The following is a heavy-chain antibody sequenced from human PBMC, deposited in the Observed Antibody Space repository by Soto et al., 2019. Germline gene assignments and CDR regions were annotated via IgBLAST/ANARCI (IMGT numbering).Heavy chain of an antibody. J-gene: IGHJ6*02. Sequence: GASVKVSCKASGYTFTGYYMHWVRQAPGQGLEWMGWINPNSSGTNYAQKFQGWVTMTRDTSISTAYMELSRLRSDDTAVYYCARGGRGSNGYDFWSGYYTHSYYGMDVWGQGTTVTVSS. V-gene: IGHV1-2*04. CDR3: ARGGRGSNGYDFWSGYYTHSYYGMDV. D-gene: IGHD3-3*01. CDR2: INPNSSGT. CDR1: GYTFTGYY.